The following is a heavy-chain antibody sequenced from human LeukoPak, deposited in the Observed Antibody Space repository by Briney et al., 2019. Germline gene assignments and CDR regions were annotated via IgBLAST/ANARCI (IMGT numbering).Heavy chain of an antibody. Sequence: GESLKISCKGSGYSFTSYWIGWVRQMPGKGLEWMGIIYPGGSDTRYSPSFQGQVTISADKSISTAYLQWSSLKASDTAMYYCARQASLGYCSSTSCYAVDYWGQGTLVTVSS. V-gene: IGHV5-51*01. D-gene: IGHD2-2*01. CDR3: ARQASLGYCSSTSCYAVDY. J-gene: IGHJ4*02. CDR1: GYSFTSYW. CDR2: IYPGGSDT.